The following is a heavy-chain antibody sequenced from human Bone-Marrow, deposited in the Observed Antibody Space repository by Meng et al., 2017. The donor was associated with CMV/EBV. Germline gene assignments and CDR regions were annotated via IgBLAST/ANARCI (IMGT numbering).Heavy chain of an antibody. J-gene: IGHJ4*02. CDR3: ARGPWDVWSGYYVDY. D-gene: IGHD3-3*01. CDR1: GFTFSSYG. V-gene: IGHV3-30*02. Sequence: GGSLRLSCAASGFTFSSYGMHWVRQAPGKGLEWVAFIRYDGSNKYYADSVKGRFTISRDNSKNTLYLQMNSLRAEDTAVYYCARGPWDVWSGYYVDYWGQGTLVTVSS. CDR2: IRYDGSNK.